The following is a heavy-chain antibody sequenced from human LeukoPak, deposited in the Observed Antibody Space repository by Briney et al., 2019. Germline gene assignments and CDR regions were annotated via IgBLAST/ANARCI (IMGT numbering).Heavy chain of an antibody. CDR1: GFTFTDYW. Sequence: PGGSLRLSCEASGFTFTDYWMSLVRQAPGKGLEWVANINQDGSEKNYVDSVKGRFTISRDNVKNSLYLQMNFLRGEDTAVYYCARAGYTYTTLYYWGPGTLVTVSS. CDR3: ARAGYTYTTLYY. D-gene: IGHD5-18*01. J-gene: IGHJ4*02. V-gene: IGHV3-7*01. CDR2: INQDGSEK.